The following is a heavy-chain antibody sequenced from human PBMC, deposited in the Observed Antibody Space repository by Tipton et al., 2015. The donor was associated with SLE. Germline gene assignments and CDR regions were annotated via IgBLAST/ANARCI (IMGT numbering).Heavy chain of an antibody. CDR1: GFTFSSNG. J-gene: IGHJ3*02. CDR3: AKYQQEDAFDI. Sequence: SLRLSCAASGFTFSSNGMHWVRQTPGKGLEWVAFIRDDGSNKYYADSVRGRFTISRDNSKNTLSLQLNTLRADDTAIYYCAKYQQEDAFDIWGQGTMVTVSS. V-gene: IGHV3-30*02. CDR2: IRDDGSNK.